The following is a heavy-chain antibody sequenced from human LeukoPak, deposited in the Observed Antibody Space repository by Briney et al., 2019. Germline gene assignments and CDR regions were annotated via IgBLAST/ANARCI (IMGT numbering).Heavy chain of an antibody. CDR3: ARLPKYSRPLDY. J-gene: IGHJ4*02. Sequence: ASVKVSCKASGYTFTSYDTNCVRQATGQGCECRGWMHPNSGNTAYAQKFQGRVTMSRDTSISTAYMELSSLRSEDTAVYYCARLPKYSRPLDYWGQGTLVTVSS. D-gene: IGHD6-6*01. CDR2: MHPNSGNT. V-gene: IGHV1-8*01. CDR1: GYTFTSYD.